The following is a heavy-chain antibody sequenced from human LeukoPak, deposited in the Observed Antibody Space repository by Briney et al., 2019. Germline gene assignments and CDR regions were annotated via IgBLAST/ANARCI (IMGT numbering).Heavy chain of an antibody. CDR2: IIPILGIA. D-gene: IGHD6-19*01. J-gene: IGHJ6*02. CDR1: GGTFSSYA. V-gene: IGHV1-69*04. CDR3: ARDWTSSGWSYYYYYGMDV. Sequence: ASVKVSCKASGGTFSSYAISWVRQAPGQGLEWMGRIIPILGIANYAQKFQGRVTITADKSTSTAYMELRSLRSDDTAVYYCARDWTSSGWSYYYYYGMDVWGQGTTVTVSS.